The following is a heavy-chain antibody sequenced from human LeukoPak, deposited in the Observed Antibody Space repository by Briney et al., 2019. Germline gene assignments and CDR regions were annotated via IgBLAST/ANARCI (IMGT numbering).Heavy chain of an antibody. Sequence: SVKVSCKASGFTXTSSAVQWVRQARGQRLEWIAWIVVGSGNTNYAQKFQERVTITRDMSTSTVYMELSSLRSEDTAVYYCASEGRPTVVTFRKGAVDLWGQGTMVTVSS. D-gene: IGHD4-23*01. CDR1: GFTXTSSA. V-gene: IGHV1-58*01. CDR2: IVVGSGNT. CDR3: ASEGRPTVVTFRKGAVDL. J-gene: IGHJ3*01.